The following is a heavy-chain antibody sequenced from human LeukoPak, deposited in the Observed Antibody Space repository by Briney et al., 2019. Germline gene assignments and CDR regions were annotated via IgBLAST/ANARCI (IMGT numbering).Heavy chain of an antibody. V-gene: IGHV3-30*04. CDR1: GGTFSSYA. CDR3: AKDGSITMVRGVRFYWYFDL. CDR2: ISYDGSNK. D-gene: IGHD3-10*01. J-gene: IGHJ2*01. Sequence: SCKASGGTFSSYAISWVRQAPGKGLEWVAVISYDGSNKYYADSVKGRFTISRDNSKNTLYLQMNSLRAEDTAVYYCAKDGSITMVRGVRFYWYFDLWGRGTLVTVSS.